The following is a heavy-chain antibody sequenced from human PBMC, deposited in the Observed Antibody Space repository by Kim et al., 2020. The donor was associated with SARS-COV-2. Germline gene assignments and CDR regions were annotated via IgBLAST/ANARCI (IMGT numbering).Heavy chain of an antibody. D-gene: IGHD3-9*01. Sequence: SETLSLTCAVYGGSFSGYYWSWIRQPPGKGLEWIGEINHSGSTSYNPSLKSRVTISVDTSKNQFSLKLSSVTAADTAVYYCAREKLGQYFDWLFNFVYWGQRTLVTVSS. J-gene: IGHJ4*02. CDR1: GGSFSGYY. V-gene: IGHV4-34*01. CDR2: INHSGST. CDR3: AREKLGQYFDWLFNFVY.